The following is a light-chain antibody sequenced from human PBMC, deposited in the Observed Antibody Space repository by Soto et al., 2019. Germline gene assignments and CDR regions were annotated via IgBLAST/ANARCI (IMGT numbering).Light chain of an antibody. V-gene: IGKV1-33*01. CDR2: TPS. CDR3: QQYLSLLT. J-gene: IGKJ4*01. CDR1: QDVTRY. Sequence: DIQMTQSPSSLSASVGDRVTISCQASQDVTRYVNWYQQKPGKAPKLLIYTPSNLEAGVPSRFSGSGSGTHFTFAINCLQPEDIATYYCQQYLSLLTFGGGTKVEIK.